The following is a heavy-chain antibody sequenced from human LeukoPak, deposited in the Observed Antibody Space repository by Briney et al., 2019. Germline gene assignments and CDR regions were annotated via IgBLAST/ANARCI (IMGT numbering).Heavy chain of an antibody. CDR2: IYSGGST. CDR1: GFTVSSNY. J-gene: IGHJ3*02. CDR3: ARDLGYCSSSSCHHAFDI. D-gene: IGHD2-2*01. V-gene: IGHV3-53*01. Sequence: GGSLRLSCAASGFTVSSNYMNWVRQAPGKGLEWVSVIYSGGSTYYAESVKGRFTISRDNSKNTLYLQMNSLRAEDTAVYYCARDLGYCSSSSCHHAFDIWGQGTMVTVSS.